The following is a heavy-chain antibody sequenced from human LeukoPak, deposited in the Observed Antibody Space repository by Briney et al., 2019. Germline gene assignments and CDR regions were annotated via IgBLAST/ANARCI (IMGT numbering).Heavy chain of an antibody. CDR2: INHSGST. CDR1: GGSFSGYY. J-gene: IGHJ5*02. V-gene: IGHV4-34*01. Sequence: PSETLSLTCAVYGGSFSGYYWSWIRQPPGKGLEWIGEINHSGSTNYNPSLKSRVTISVDTSKNQFSLKLSSVTAADTAVYYCAIGALLVRLRSDRKFDPGGQGTLVTVSS. CDR3: AIGALLVRLRSDRKFDP. D-gene: IGHD6-25*01.